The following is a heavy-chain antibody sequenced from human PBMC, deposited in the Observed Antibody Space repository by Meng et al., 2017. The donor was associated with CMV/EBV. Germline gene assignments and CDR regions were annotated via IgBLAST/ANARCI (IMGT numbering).Heavy chain of an antibody. Sequence: EVQSLESGGGLVQPGGSLRLSCAASGFNFSSSAINWVRQGPGKGPEWVSTISTGNDNTYYADSVRGRFTISRDTSKNTLYLQMNSLRAEDTAVYYCVKGRYNYGYFDYWGQGTLVTVSS. V-gene: IGHV3-23*01. J-gene: IGHJ4*02. CDR1: GFNFSSSA. CDR2: ISTGNDNT. D-gene: IGHD5-18*01. CDR3: VKGRYNYGYFDY.